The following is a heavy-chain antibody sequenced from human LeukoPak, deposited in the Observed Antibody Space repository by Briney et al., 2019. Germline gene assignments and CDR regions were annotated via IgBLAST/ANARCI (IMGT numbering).Heavy chain of an antibody. D-gene: IGHD1-26*01. Sequence: GGSLRLSCAASGFTLSSYWMNWVRQAPGKGLEWVANIKQEGSVKNYVDSVKGRFTISRDNAKNSLYLQMNSLRAEDTAVYYCARDPVGAPYYDYWGQGTLVTVSS. CDR2: IKQEGSVK. CDR1: GFTLSSYW. V-gene: IGHV3-7*01. CDR3: ARDPVGAPYYDY. J-gene: IGHJ4*02.